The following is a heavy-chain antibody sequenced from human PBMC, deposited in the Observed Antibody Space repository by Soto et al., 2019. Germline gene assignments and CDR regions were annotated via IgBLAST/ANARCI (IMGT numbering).Heavy chain of an antibody. D-gene: IGHD2-2*01. J-gene: IGHJ4*02. CDR3: ATLVVPAAMVVGGFDY. CDR1: GFTFSSYA. Sequence: PGGSLRLSCAASGFTFSSYAMSWVRQAPGKGLEWVSAISGSGGSTYYADSVKGRFTISRDNSKNTLYLQMNSLRAEDTAVYYCATLVVPAAMVVGGFDYWGQGTLVTVSS. CDR2: ISGSGGST. V-gene: IGHV3-23*01.